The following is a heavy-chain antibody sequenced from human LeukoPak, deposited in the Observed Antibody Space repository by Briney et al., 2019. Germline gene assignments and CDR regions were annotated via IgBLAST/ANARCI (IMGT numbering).Heavy chain of an antibody. Sequence: ASVKVSCKASGYTFTSYGISWVRQAPGQGLEWMGWISAYNGNTNYAQKLQGRVTMTTDTSTSTAYMELRSLRSDDTAVYYCARDPRPMVGSGSYFSRSPARNWFDPWGQGTLVTVSS. J-gene: IGHJ5*02. D-gene: IGHD3-10*01. CDR2: ISAYNGNT. V-gene: IGHV1-18*01. CDR1: GYTFTSYG. CDR3: ARDPRPMVGSGSYFSRSPARNWFDP.